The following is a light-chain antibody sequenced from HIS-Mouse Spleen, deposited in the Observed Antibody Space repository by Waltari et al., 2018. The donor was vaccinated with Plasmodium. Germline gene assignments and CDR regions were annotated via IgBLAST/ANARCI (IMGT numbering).Light chain of an antibody. V-gene: IGLV3-10*01. J-gene: IGLJ3*02. CDR1: ASPKNS. CDR2: EDS. Sequence: SYELTQPPSVSVSTGQTARITCSGDASPKNSAYWYQQKSGQAPVLVIYEDSKRPSGIPERFSGSSSGTMATLTISGAQVEDEADYYCYSTDSSGNHRVFGGGTKLTVL. CDR3: YSTDSSGNHRV.